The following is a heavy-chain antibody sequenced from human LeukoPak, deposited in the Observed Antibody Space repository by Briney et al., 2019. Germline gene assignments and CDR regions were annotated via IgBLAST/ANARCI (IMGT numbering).Heavy chain of an antibody. Sequence: GASVKVSCKASGYTFTGYYMHWVRQAPGQGLEWMGWINPNSGGTNYAQKFQGWVTMTRDTSISTAYMELSRLRSDDTAVYYCARGLMPLHYYGSGSLTWDAFDIWGQGTMVTVSS. CDR3: ARGLMPLHYYGSGSLTWDAFDI. CDR1: GYTFTGYY. CDR2: INPNSGGT. V-gene: IGHV1-2*04. J-gene: IGHJ3*02. D-gene: IGHD3-10*01.